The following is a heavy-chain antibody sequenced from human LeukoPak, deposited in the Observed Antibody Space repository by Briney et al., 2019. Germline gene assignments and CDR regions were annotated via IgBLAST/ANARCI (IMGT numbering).Heavy chain of an antibody. CDR2: IYPGDSDT. V-gene: IGHV5-51*01. D-gene: IGHD2-2*01. CDR1: GYSFTSYW. CDR3: ARSFQYCSSTSCYENWFDP. Sequence: GESLKISCKGSGYSFTSYWIGWVRQMPGKGLEWMGIIYPGDSDTRYSPSFQGQVTISADSSSSTAYLQWSSLKASDTAMYYCARSFQYCSSTSCYENWFDPWGQGTLVTVSS. J-gene: IGHJ5*02.